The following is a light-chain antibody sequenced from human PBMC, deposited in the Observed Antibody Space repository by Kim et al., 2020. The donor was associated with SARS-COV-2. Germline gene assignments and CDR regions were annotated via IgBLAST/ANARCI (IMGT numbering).Light chain of an antibody. CDR2: EAS. CDR3: QQYRSYPWT. Sequence: ASVGERATITCRASRSIGGLLAWYQQKPGKAPKLLIYEASTLKSGVPSRFSGSGSETEFTLTTSSLQPDDFATYYCQQYRSYPWTFGQGTKVDIK. V-gene: IGKV1-5*03. J-gene: IGKJ1*01. CDR1: RSIGGL.